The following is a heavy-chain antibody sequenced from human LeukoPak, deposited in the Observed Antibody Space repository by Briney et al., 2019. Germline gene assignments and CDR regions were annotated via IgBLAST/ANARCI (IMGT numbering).Heavy chain of an antibody. Sequence: SETLSLTCAVYGGSFSGYYWSWIRQPPGKGQEWIGEINHSGSTNYNPSLKSRVTISVDTSKNQFSLKLSSVTAADTAVYYCAVGSSWVVAFDIWGQGTMVTVSS. J-gene: IGHJ3*02. CDR3: AVGSSWVVAFDI. CDR1: GGSFSGYY. CDR2: INHSGST. V-gene: IGHV4-34*01. D-gene: IGHD6-13*01.